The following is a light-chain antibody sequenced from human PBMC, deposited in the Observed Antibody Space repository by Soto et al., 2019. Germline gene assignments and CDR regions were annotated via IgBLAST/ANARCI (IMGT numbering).Light chain of an antibody. V-gene: IGLV1-47*01. CDR3: AVWDDSLSGRM. CDR2: RNN. Sequence: QAVVTQPPSTSGTPGQGVTISCSGSSSNIGSYYVYWYQHLPGTAPKLLIYRNNQRPSGVPDRFSGSKSGTSASLAISGLRSEDEADYYCAVWDDSLSGRMFGGGTKVTVL. CDR1: SSNIGSYY. J-gene: IGLJ3*02.